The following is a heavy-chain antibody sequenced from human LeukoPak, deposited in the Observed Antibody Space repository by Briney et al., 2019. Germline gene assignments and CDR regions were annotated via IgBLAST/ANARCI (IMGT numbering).Heavy chain of an antibody. CDR1: GYTFTSYG. CDR2: ISAYNGNT. CDR3: ARVMDIVVVPAAMFAWSPPRVGWFDP. Sequence: GASVKVSCKASGYTFTSYGISWVRQAPGQGLEWMGWISAYNGNTNYAQKLQGRVTMTTDTSTSTAYMELRSLRSDDTAVYYCARVMDIVVVPAAMFAWSPPRVGWFDPWGQGTLVTVSS. V-gene: IGHV1-18*01. D-gene: IGHD2-2*03. J-gene: IGHJ5*02.